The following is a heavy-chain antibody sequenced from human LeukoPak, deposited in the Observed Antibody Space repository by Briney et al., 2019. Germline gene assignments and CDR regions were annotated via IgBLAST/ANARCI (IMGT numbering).Heavy chain of an antibody. V-gene: IGHV3-7*01. CDR1: GFTFSSYW. J-gene: IGHJ4*02. CDR2: IKQDGSEK. Sequence: GGSLRLSCAASGFTFSSYWMSWVRQAPGKGLEWVANIKQDGSEKYYVDSVKGRFTISRDNAKNSLYLQMNSLRAEDTAAYYCARDPKYSSSWYGDWYFDYWGQGTLVTVSS. D-gene: IGHD6-13*01. CDR3: ARDPKYSSSWYGDWYFDY.